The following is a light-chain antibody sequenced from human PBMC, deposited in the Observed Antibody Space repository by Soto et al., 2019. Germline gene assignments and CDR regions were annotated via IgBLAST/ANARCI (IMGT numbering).Light chain of an antibody. J-gene: IGKJ1*01. V-gene: IGKV3-11*01. CDR2: DAS. Sequence: EVVLTQSPATLSLSPGERATLSCRASQSVSSYLVWYQQKPGQAPRLLIYDASTRATGIPARFSGSGSGTDFTLTISSLEPEDFAVYYCQQRSNWPTFGQGTKVDI. CDR3: QQRSNWPT. CDR1: QSVSSY.